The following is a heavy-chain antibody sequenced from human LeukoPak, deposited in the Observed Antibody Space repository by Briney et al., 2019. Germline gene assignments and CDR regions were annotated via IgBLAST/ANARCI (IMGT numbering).Heavy chain of an antibody. CDR3: ATEKDLLLDS. V-gene: IGHV1-24*01. CDR1: GYSLSELS. Sequence: ASVKVSCKVSGYSLSELSTHWVRQAPGQGLEWMGGFDPGGDETIYAQKFQGRVTMTEDTSTDTAYLELSSLRSEDTAVYFCATEKDLLLDSWGQGTPVTASS. CDR2: FDPGGDET. D-gene: IGHD1-26*01. J-gene: IGHJ5*01.